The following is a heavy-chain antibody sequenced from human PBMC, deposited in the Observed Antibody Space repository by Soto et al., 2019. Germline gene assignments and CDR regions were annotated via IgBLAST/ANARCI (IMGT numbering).Heavy chain of an antibody. J-gene: IGHJ4*02. CDR3: ARSVAVPGAHIDY. D-gene: IGHD6-19*01. V-gene: IGHV4-59*01. CDR1: GCSISGSY. CDR2: VYYTGST. Sequence: KSSETLSLTCSVSGCSISGSYWSWIRQSPGKGLEWLGYVYYTGSTNYSPSLRSRVSISVDTSKNEFSLRLSSVTAADSAVYFCARSVAVPGAHIDYWGQGTQVTVSS.